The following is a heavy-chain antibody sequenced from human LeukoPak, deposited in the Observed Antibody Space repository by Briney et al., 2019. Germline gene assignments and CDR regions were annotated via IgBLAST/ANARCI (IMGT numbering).Heavy chain of an antibody. J-gene: IGHJ4*02. CDR2: ISSSSSYI. Sequence: PGGSLRLSCAASGFTFSSYSMNWVRQAPGKGLEWVSSISSSSSYIYYADSVKGRFTTSRDNAKNPLYLQMNSLRAEDTAVYYCASGFEYYYDSSGYYPGYWGQGTLVTVSS. V-gene: IGHV3-21*01. D-gene: IGHD3-22*01. CDR3: ASGFEYYYDSSGYYPGY. CDR1: GFTFSSYS.